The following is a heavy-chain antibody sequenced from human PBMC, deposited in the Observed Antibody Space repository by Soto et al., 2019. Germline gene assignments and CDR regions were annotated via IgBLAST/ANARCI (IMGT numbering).Heavy chain of an antibody. CDR1: GSSIDDYW. Sequence: EVQLVESGGGLVQPGGSLRLSCTASGSSIDDYWMTWVRQAPGKGLEWVAKIKQDGSEKYYVDSVKGRFAISRDNAKKSLYLQMNTLRVEDTAMCYCAGSGWAFHFDYWGQGTLFTVSS. CDR2: IKQDGSEK. D-gene: IGHD6-19*01. V-gene: IGHV3-7*01. J-gene: IGHJ4*02. CDR3: AGSGWAFHFDY.